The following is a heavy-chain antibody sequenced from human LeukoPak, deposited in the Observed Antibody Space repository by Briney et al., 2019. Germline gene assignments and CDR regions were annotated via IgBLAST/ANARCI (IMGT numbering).Heavy chain of an antibody. CDR1: GYIFSTYR. Sequence: GESLKISCKASGYIFSTYRLAWVRHMPGKGLEWMGVIYPGDSDTTYSPSLQGQVTISVDTSLTTVYLQRSSLRPSDTAIYYCARRRYYGSGDFDLWGQGTLVTVSS. CDR2: IYPGDSDT. J-gene: IGHJ1*01. CDR3: ARRRYYGSGDFDL. D-gene: IGHD3-10*01. V-gene: IGHV5-51*01.